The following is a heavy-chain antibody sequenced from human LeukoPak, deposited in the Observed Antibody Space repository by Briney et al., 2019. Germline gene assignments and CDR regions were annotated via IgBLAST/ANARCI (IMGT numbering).Heavy chain of an antibody. CDR1: GFTFSTYA. Sequence: GGSLRLSCSVSGFTFSTYAIHWVRQAPGKGLEYVSAISSNGDNTYYADSVKGRLTISRDNSKNTLYLQMSSLRADDTAVYYCVRGTGYWGQGTLVTVSS. CDR3: VRGTGY. CDR2: ISSNGDNT. J-gene: IGHJ4*02. V-gene: IGHV3-64D*06.